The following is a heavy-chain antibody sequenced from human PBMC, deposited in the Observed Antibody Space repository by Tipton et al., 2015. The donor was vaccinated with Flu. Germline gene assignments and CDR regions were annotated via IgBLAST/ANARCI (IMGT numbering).Heavy chain of an antibody. V-gene: IGHV4-61*01. J-gene: IGHJ4*02. Sequence: TLSLTCTDSSGSIGSGSYSWGWIRQPPGKGLEWIASIYYSGSTNYNPSLERRVTISGDMSKNQFSLTLSSVTAADTAVYYCAKASGVLEWRSWTFDSWGKGSLVTVSS. CDR2: IYYSGST. CDR3: AKASGVLEWRSWTFDS. CDR1: SGSIGSGSYS. D-gene: IGHD3-3*01.